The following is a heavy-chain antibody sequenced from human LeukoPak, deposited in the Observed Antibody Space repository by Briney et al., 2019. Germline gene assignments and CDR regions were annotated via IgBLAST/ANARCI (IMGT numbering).Heavy chain of an antibody. V-gene: IGHV4-39*01. J-gene: IGHJ5*02. D-gene: IGHD4-11*01. CDR1: GGSISSSSYY. Sequence: SETLSLTCTVSGGSISSSSYYWGWIRQPPGKGLEWIGSIYYSGSTYYNPSLKSRVTISVDTSKNQFSLKLSSVTAADTAVYYCARLGDDYSNPNWFDPWGQGTLVTVSS. CDR3: ARLGDDYSNPNWFDP. CDR2: IYYSGST.